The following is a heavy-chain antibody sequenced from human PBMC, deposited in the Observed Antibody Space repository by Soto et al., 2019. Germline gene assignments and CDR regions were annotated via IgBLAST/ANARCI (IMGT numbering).Heavy chain of an antibody. J-gene: IGHJ5*02. D-gene: IGHD3-22*01. CDR3: VRGAYDSSAYRWFDP. Sequence: QVQLQESGPGLVKPSQTLSLTCTVSGGSISSGGYYWSWIRQHPGKGLEWIGYIHYSGSTYYNPSLKSRVIISADTPKNQFSLKLSSVTAADTAVYYCVRGAYDSSAYRWFDPWGQGTLVTVSS. CDR2: IHYSGST. CDR1: GGSISSGGYY. V-gene: IGHV4-31*03.